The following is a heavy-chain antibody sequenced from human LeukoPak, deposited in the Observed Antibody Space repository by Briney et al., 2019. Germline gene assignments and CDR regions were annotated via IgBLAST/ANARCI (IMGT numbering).Heavy chain of an antibody. CDR2: INHSGST. CDR3: AISRPPSY. D-gene: IGHD6-6*01. J-gene: IGHJ4*02. CDR1: GGSFSGYY. Sequence: SETLSLTCAVYGGSFSGYYWSWIRQPPGKGLEWIGEINHSGSTNYNPSLKSRVTISVDTSKNQFSLKLSSVTAADTAVYYCAISRPPSYWGQGTLVTVSS. V-gene: IGHV4-34*01.